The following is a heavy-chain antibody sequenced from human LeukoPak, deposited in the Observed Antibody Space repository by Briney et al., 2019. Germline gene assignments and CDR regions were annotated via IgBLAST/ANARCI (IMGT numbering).Heavy chain of an antibody. V-gene: IGHV3-7*03. CDR2: IKQDGSEK. CDR1: GFTFSSYW. CDR3: AKERITTTAFDY. J-gene: IGHJ4*02. D-gene: IGHD4-17*01. Sequence: GGSLRLSCAASGFTFSSYWMSWVRQAPGKGLEWVANIKQDGSEKYYVDSVKGRFTISRDNSKNTLYLQMNSLRAEDTAIYYCAKERITTTAFDYWGQGTLVTVSS.